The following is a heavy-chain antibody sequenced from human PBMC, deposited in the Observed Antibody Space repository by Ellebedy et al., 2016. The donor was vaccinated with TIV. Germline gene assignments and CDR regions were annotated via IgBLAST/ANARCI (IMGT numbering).Heavy chain of an antibody. Sequence: AASVKVSCKASGGTFSSYAISWVRQAPGQGLEWMGGIIPIFGTANYAQKFQGRVTITADESTSTAYMELSSLRSEDTAVYYCARRPDNYDFHMDVWGQGTTVTVSS. J-gene: IGHJ6*02. CDR2: IIPIFGTA. CDR3: ARRPDNYDFHMDV. D-gene: IGHD3-3*01. V-gene: IGHV1-69*13. CDR1: GGTFSSYA.